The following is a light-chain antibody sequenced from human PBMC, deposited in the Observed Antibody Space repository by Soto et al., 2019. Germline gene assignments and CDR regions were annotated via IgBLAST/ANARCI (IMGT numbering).Light chain of an antibody. CDR3: SSYTSSGTYV. Sequence: QSALTQPASVSGSPGQSITTACTGTISDVGGYEFVSWYQQHPDNAPKLIIYDVSDRPSGESSRFSGSKSANTASLTISGLQAEDEADYYCSSYTSSGTYVFGTGTKVTVL. CDR2: DVS. V-gene: IGLV2-14*01. CDR1: ISDVGGYEF. J-gene: IGLJ1*01.